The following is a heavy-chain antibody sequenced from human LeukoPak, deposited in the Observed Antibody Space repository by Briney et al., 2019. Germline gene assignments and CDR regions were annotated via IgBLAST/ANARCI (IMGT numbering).Heavy chain of an antibody. D-gene: IGHD3-22*01. CDR3: ARGADSSGYYYAPPPDY. V-gene: IGHV1-2*02. Sequence: ASVTVSCKASGYTFTGYYMHWVRQAPGQGLEWMGWINPNSGGTNYAQKFQGRVTMTRDTSISTAYMELSRLRSDDTAVYYCARGADSSGYYYAPPPDYWGQGTLVTVSS. J-gene: IGHJ4*02. CDR1: GYTFTGYY. CDR2: INPNSGGT.